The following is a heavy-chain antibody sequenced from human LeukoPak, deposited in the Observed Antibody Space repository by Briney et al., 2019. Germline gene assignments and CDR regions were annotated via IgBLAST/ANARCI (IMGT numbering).Heavy chain of an antibody. CDR2: ISSSSSYI. Sequence: GGSLRLSCAASGFTFSSYSMNWVRQAPGKGLEWVSSISSSSSYIYYADSVKGRFTISRDNAKNPLYLQIKSLRAEDTAVYYCAKDPSMYDGDYIIRWGQGTLVIVSS. CDR1: GFTFSSYS. V-gene: IGHV3-21*04. J-gene: IGHJ4*02. CDR3: AKDPSMYDGDYIIR. D-gene: IGHD4-17*01.